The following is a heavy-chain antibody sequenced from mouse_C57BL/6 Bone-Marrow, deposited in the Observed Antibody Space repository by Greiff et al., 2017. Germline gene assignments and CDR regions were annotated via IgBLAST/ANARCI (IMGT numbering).Heavy chain of an antibody. CDR1: GFTFSDYG. CDR2: ISSGSSTM. J-gene: IGHJ2*01. V-gene: IGHV5-17*01. CDR3: ARGYLDY. Sequence: EVKVVESGGGLVKPGGSLKLSCAASGFTFSDYGMHWVRQAPEKGLEWVAYISSGSSTMYYADTVKGRFTISRDNAKNTLFLQMTSLRSEDTAMYYCARGYLDYWGQGTTLTVSS. D-gene: IGHD2-2*01.